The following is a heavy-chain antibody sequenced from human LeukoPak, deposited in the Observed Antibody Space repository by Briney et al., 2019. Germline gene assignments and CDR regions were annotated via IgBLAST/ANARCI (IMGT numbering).Heavy chain of an antibody. Sequence: QPGGSLRLSCPASGFTFSTYSMNWVRQALGKGLEWVSYISGSGSIIFYADAVKGRFTISRDNSKNTLYLQMSSLRAEDTAVYYCAEEAYYGSGSYYNGRDYWGQGTLVTVSS. V-gene: IGHV3-48*01. J-gene: IGHJ4*02. CDR1: GFTFSTYS. CDR3: AEEAYYGSGSYYNGRDY. D-gene: IGHD3-10*01. CDR2: ISGSGSII.